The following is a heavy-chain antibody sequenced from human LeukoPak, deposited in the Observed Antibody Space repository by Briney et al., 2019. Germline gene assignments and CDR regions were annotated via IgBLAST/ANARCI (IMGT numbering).Heavy chain of an antibody. CDR3: AREGLAYYYGSGSYGNWFDP. CDR2: ISAYNGNT. CDR1: GYTFTSYG. J-gene: IGHJ5*02. V-gene: IGHV1-18*01. Sequence: ASVKVSCKASGYTFTSYGISWVRQAPGQGLEWMGWISAYNGNTNYAQKLQGRVTMTTDTSTSTAYMELRSLRSDDTAVYYCAREGLAYYYGSGSYGNWFDPWGQGTLVTVSS. D-gene: IGHD3-10*01.